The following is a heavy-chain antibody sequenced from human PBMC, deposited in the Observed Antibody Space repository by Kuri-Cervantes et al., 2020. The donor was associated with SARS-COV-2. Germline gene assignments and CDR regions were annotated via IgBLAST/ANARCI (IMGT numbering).Heavy chain of an antibody. J-gene: IGHJ6*03. D-gene: IGHD2-2*01. CDR3: ARAALYLRQHYYYMDV. CDR2: MNPNSGNT. CDR1: GYTFTSYD. V-gene: IGHV1-8*03. Sequence: ASVKVSCKASGYTFTSYDINWVRQATGQGLEWMGWMNPNSGNTGYAQKFQGRVTITRNTSISTAYMELSSLGSEDTAVYYCARAALYLRQHYYYMDVWGKGTTVTVSS.